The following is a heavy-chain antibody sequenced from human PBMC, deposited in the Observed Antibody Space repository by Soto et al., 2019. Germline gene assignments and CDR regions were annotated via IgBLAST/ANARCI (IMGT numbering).Heavy chain of an antibody. Sequence: LRLSCAASGFLISANAMSWVRQAPGGGLEWVSTISGSAGVAFYADSVRGRFIISRDISKNTLYLQLSTLRADDMARYYCVKGSVWIWFDPWGQGILVTVSS. D-gene: IGHD5-12*01. J-gene: IGHJ5*02. CDR2: ISGSAGVA. CDR3: VKGSVWIWFDP. CDR1: GFLISANA. V-gene: IGHV3-23*01.